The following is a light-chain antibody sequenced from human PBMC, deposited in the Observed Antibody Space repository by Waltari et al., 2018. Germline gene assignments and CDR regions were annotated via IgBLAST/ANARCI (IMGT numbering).Light chain of an antibody. CDR2: LAS. Sequence: EIVMTPSPLSLPVTPGAPASISCRSSQGLLHSNVNTSLEWFLQRPGQSPQFLIFLASRRASGVPYRCSGYGSGTDFTLNISRVEAEDVGIYYCMQGLQIPWTFGQGTRADIK. J-gene: IGKJ1*01. V-gene: IGKV2-28*01. CDR3: MQGLQIPWT. CDR1: QGLLHSNVNTS.